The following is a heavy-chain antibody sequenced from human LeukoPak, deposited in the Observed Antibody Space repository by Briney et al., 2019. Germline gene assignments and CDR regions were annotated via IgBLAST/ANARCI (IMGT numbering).Heavy chain of an antibody. CDR3: ARHSGYDLSFDYYYGMDV. CDR2: MNPNSGNT. V-gene: IGHV1-8*01. Sequence: ASVKVSCKASGYTFTSYDINWVRQATGQGLEWMVWMNPNSGNTGYAQKFQGRVTMTRNTSISTAYMELSSLRSEDTAVYYCARHSGYDLSFDYYYGMDVWGQGTTVTVSS. D-gene: IGHD5-12*01. CDR1: GYTFTSYD. J-gene: IGHJ6*02.